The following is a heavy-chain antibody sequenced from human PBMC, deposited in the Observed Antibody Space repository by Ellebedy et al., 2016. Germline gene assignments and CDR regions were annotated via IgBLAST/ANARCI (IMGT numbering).Heavy chain of an antibody. CDR3: ARDLRPSSWYPTHQNRDV. CDR2: IYSGGST. J-gene: IGHJ6*02. V-gene: IGHV3-53*01. Sequence: GESLKISXAVSGFSVRDEDMSWVRQAPGKGLEWLSVIYSGGSTGYADSVEGRLTISRDNSKNRVFLHIDSLRVDDTAVYYCARDLRPSSWYPTHQNRDVWGQGTTVTVSS. D-gene: IGHD6-13*01. CDR1: GFSVRDED.